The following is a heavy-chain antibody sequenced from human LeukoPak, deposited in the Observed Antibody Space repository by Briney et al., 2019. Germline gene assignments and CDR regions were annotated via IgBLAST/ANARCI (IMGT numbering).Heavy chain of an antibody. CDR2: INPNNGGT. Sequence: ASVKVSCTASGYTLSVYYIHWLRQAPGQGLEWLGWINPNNGGTLYSQKFQGGVTMSRGTSISAVYMELNRLTTDDTAVYFCARGVATTGAKFFDYWGQGTLVTVSS. V-gene: IGHV1-2*02. D-gene: IGHD6-13*01. CDR3: ARGVATTGAKFFDY. J-gene: IGHJ4*02. CDR1: GYTLSVYY.